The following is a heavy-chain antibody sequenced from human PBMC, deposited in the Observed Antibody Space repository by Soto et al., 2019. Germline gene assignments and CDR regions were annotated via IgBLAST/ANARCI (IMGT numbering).Heavy chain of an antibody. V-gene: IGHV4-30-4*01. CDR2: IFYSGNT. CDR1: GASISSGDYY. CDR3: ARDVTMFDTNGYYYFFDS. J-gene: IGHJ4*02. D-gene: IGHD3-22*01. Sequence: SETLSLTCTVSGASISSGDYYWRWIRQPPGKGLEWIGYIFYSGNTFYNPSLKSRLTISVDTSKNQFSLRLSSVTAADTAVYYCARDVTMFDTNGYYYFFDSWGQGTLVTVSS.